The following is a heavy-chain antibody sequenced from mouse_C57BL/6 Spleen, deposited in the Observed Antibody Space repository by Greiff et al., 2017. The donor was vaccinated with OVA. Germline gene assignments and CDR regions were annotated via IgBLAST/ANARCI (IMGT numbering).Heavy chain of an antibody. D-gene: IGHD2-4*01. J-gene: IGHJ4*01. CDR1: GFTFSDYY. CDR3: ARHYERAMDY. CDR2: INYDGSST. Sequence: EVNVVESEGGLVQPGSSMKLSCTASGFTFSDYYMAWVRQVPEKGLEWVANINYDGSSTYYLDSLKSRFIISRDNAKNILYLQMSSLKSEDTATYYCARHYERAMDYWGQGTSVTVSS. V-gene: IGHV5-16*01.